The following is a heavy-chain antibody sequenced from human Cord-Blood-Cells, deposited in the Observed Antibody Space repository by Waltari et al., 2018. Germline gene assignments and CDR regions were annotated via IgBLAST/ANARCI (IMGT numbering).Heavy chain of an antibody. D-gene: IGHD5-12*01. V-gene: IGHV1-8*03. CDR1: GYTFTSYD. CDR2: MNPNSGNT. Sequence: QVQLVQSGAEVKKPGASVKVSCKASGYTFTSYDINWVRQATGQGLEGMGLMNPNSGNTGYAQKVQGRVTVTRNTSISTAYRGLSSLRSEDTAVYYCARVPPISGYDWGQGTLVTVSS. CDR3: ARVPPISGYD. J-gene: IGHJ4*02.